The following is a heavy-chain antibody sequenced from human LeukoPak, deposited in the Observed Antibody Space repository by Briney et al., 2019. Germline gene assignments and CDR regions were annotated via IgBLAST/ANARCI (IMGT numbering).Heavy chain of an antibody. J-gene: IGHJ4*02. CDR3: ARLFLPYYYDSSGYYEFDY. D-gene: IGHD3-22*01. CDR2: IYPGDSDT. CDR1: GYSFTSYW. V-gene: IGHV5-51*01. Sequence: RESLQISCQGSGYSFTSYWIGWVRQMPGKGLEWMGIIYPGDSDTRYSPSFQGQVTISADKSISTAYLQWSSLKASDTAMYYCARLFLPYYYDSSGYYEFDYWGQGTLVTVSS.